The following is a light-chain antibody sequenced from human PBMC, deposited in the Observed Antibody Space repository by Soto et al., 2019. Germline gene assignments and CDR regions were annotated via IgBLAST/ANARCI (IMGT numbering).Light chain of an antibody. V-gene: IGKV1-5*03. Sequence: DIQMTQSPSTLSASVGDRVTITCRASQSISSWLAWYQQKPGKAPKLLIYKASSLESGVPSRFSGSGSGTEFTLTISSLQPDDFATYYCQQYNSHSSYTFGQGTNLELK. CDR3: QQYNSHSSYT. CDR2: KAS. CDR1: QSISSW. J-gene: IGKJ2*01.